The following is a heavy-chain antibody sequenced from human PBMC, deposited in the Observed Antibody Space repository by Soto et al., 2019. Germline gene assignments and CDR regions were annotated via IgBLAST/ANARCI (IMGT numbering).Heavy chain of an antibody. V-gene: IGHV1-18*01. CDR2: ISAHNGNT. J-gene: IGHJ4*02. CDR1: GYAFTTYG. Sequence: QVHLVQSGAEVKKPGASVKVSCQGSGYAFTTYGITWVRQAPGQGREWMGWISAHNGNTNNAQKLQGRVTVTRDTSTSTAYMELRSLRYDDTAVYYSARGSYGDYWGQGALVTVSS. D-gene: IGHD3-10*01. CDR3: ARGSYGDY.